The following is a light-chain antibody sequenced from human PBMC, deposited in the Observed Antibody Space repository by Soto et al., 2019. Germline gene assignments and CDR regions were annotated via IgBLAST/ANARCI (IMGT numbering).Light chain of an antibody. CDR2: DAS. CDR3: QQYNTFSLT. J-gene: IGKJ4*01. Sequence: DIQLTQSPSTLSASVADRVTITCRASQSITARLAWYQQKPGKAAKLLIYDASILERGVPSRFSGSGSGTEFTLTISSLQPDDFATYYCQQYNTFSLTFGGGTKVEIK. CDR1: QSITAR. V-gene: IGKV1-5*01.